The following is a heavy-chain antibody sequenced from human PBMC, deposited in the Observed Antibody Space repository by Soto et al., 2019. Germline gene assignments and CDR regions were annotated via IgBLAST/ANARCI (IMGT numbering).Heavy chain of an antibody. V-gene: IGHV1-18*01. CDR3: AGDRDSSSWYDYFDY. CDR1: GYTFTSYG. Sequence: ASVKVSCKASGYTFTSYGISWVRQAPGQGLEWMGGISAYNGNTNYAQKLQGRVTMTTDTSTSTAYMELRRLRSDDTAVYYCAGDRDSSSWYDYFDYWGQGTLVTVSS. D-gene: IGHD6-13*01. J-gene: IGHJ4*02. CDR2: ISAYNGNT.